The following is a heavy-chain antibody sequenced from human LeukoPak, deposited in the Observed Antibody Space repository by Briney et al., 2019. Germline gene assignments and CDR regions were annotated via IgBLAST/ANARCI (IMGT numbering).Heavy chain of an antibody. J-gene: IGHJ5*02. CDR3: ARLGRGRWYYYDSSGYWNWFDP. Sequence: SETLSLTCTVSGGSISSGSYYWGWIRQPPGKGLEWIGSIYYSGSTYYNPSLKSRVTISVDTSKNQFSLKLSSVTAADTAVYYCARLGRGRWYYYDSSGYWNWFDPWGQGTLVTVSS. CDR1: GGSISSGSYY. D-gene: IGHD3-22*01. CDR2: IYYSGST. V-gene: IGHV4-39*01.